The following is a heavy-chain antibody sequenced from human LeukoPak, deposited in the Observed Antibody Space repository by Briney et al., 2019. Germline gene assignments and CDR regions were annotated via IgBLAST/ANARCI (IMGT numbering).Heavy chain of an antibody. V-gene: IGHV4-39*01. J-gene: IGHJ3*02. CDR3: ARHYDYGDAFDI. Sequence: SETLSLTCTVSGGSISSSSYYWGWIRQPPGKGLGWIGSIYYSGSTYYNPSLKSRVTISVDTSKNQFSLKLSSVTAADTAVYYCARHYDYGDAFDIWGQGTMVTVSS. CDR2: IYYSGST. D-gene: IGHD4-17*01. CDR1: GGSISSSSYY.